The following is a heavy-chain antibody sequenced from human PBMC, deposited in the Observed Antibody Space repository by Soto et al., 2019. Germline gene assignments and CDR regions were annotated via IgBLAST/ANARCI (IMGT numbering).Heavy chain of an antibody. Sequence: ASVTVSCKASGYTFSNFAMHWVRQAPGQRLEWMGCINAGNGNTKYSQKFQGRVTIPRHTSISTAYMELSSLRSEDTAVHYCARGGEMLSYDFWSGYYTTHTSNYYYGMDVWGQGTTVTVSS. CDR1: GYTFSNFA. V-gene: IGHV1-3*01. CDR3: ARGGEMLSYDFWSGYYTTHTSNYYYGMDV. J-gene: IGHJ6*02. CDR2: INAGNGNT. D-gene: IGHD3-3*01.